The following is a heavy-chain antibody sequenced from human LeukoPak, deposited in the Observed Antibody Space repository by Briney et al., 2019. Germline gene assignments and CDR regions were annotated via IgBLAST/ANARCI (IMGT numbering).Heavy chain of an antibody. CDR1: GYTFTSYD. V-gene: IGHV1-8*01. CDR2: MNPNSGNT. Sequence: GASVKVSCKASGYTFTSYDINWVRQATGQGLEWMGWMNPNSGNTGYAQKFQGRVTMTRSTSISTAYMELSSLRSEDTAVYYCARGDSYDVLRYFDWLLLFDYWGQGTLVTVSS. J-gene: IGHJ4*02. D-gene: IGHD3-9*01. CDR3: ARGDSYDVLRYFDWLLLFDY.